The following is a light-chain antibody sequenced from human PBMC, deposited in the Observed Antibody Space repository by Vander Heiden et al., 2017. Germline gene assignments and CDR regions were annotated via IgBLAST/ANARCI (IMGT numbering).Light chain of an antibody. Sequence: EIVLTQSPGTLFLSPGERATLSCRASQSVSSRYLGWYQQKPGQAPRLLIYGASSRATGIPDRFSGSGSGTDFTLTISRLEPEDFAVYYCQQYGSSPITFGQGTRLEIK. J-gene: IGKJ5*01. CDR2: GAS. V-gene: IGKV3-20*01. CDR3: QQYGSSPIT. CDR1: QSVSSRY.